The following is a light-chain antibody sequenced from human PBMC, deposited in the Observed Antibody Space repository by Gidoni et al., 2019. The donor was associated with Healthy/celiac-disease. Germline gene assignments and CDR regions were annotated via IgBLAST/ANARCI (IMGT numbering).Light chain of an antibody. CDR2: EGS. Sequence: QSALTQPASVSGSPGQSITISCTGTSSDVGSYNLVSWYQQHPGKATKLMIYEGSTRPSGVSTLFSGAKSGNTASLTISWLQAEDEADYYCCSYAGSNVVFGGGTKLTVL. J-gene: IGLJ2*01. CDR3: CSYAGSNVV. V-gene: IGLV2-23*01. CDR1: SSDVGSYNL.